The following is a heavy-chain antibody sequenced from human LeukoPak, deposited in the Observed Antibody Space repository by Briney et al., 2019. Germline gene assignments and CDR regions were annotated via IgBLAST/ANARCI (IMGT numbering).Heavy chain of an antibody. CDR1: GFTFSSYA. V-gene: IGHV3-23*01. D-gene: IGHD2-15*01. J-gene: IGHJ5*02. CDR2: ISRSGGST. CDR3: AKDEVGTS. Sequence: GGSLRLSCAASGFTFSSYAMSWVRQAPGEGLEWGSTISRSGGSTYYADSVKGRFTISPDNSKTTLYLDIDSLRADDTAVYYCAKDEVGTSWGQGTLVSVSS.